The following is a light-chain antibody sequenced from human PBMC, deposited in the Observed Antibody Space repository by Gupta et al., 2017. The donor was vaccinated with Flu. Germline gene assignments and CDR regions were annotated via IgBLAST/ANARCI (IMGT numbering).Light chain of an antibody. CDR3: QQEHSTPPT. CDR1: QSCLRRSNKKNY. J-gene: IGKJ1*01. V-gene: IGKV4-1*01. Sequence: DIVITQSPDCLAVSLGARATINCKSSQSCLRRSNKKNYLAWYQHKPGQPPKLLIYWASNRESGVPDSFSGRGSGTDFTLTISSLQAEDVAIYYCQQEHSTPPTFGQGTKVEIK. CDR2: WAS.